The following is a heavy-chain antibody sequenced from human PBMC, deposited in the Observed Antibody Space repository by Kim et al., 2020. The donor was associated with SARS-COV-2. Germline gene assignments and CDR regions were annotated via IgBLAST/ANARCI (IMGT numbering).Heavy chain of an antibody. V-gene: IGHV1-18*04. J-gene: IGHJ6*02. Sequence: ASVKVSCKASGYTFTSYGISWVRQAPGQGLEWMGWISAYNGNTNYAQKLQGRVTMTTDTSTSTAYMELRSLRSDDTAVYYCARPLSIAAAGHYYYCYGMDVWGQGKTVTVS. CDR1: GYTFTSYG. D-gene: IGHD6-13*01. CDR3: ARPLSIAAAGHYYYCYGMDV. CDR2: ISAYNGNT.